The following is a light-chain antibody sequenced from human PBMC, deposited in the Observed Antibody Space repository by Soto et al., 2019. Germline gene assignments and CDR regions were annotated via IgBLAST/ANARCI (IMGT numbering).Light chain of an antibody. CDR1: QSVSSN. Sequence: EIVMTQSPATLSVSPGERATLSCRANQSVSSNLAWYQQKPGQAPRLLIYGADIMATGIATRFSGSESETEFTLTISSLQSEGVAGYYCQQYNNWPPWTFRQGIKVEI. V-gene: IGKV3D-15*01. CDR3: QQYNNWPPWT. CDR2: GAD. J-gene: IGKJ1*01.